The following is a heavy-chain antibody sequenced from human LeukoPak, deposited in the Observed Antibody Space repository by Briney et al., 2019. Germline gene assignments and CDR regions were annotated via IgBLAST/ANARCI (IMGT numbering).Heavy chain of an antibody. J-gene: IGHJ5*02. CDR3: ARGPPPRITMVRGISWFDP. Sequence: PSETLSLTCAVYGGSFSGYYWSWIRQPPGKGLEWSGEFNHSGSTNYNPSLKSRVTISVDTSKNQFSLKLSSVTAADTAVYYCARGPPPRITMVRGISWFDPWGQGTLVTVSS. V-gene: IGHV4-34*01. D-gene: IGHD3-10*01. CDR1: GGSFSGYY. CDR2: FNHSGST.